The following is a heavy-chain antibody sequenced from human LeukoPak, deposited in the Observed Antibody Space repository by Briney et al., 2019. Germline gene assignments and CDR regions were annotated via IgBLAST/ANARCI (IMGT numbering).Heavy chain of an antibody. CDR3: ARAIIAYPTHYYFDY. Sequence: SETLSLTCTVSGDSISSSSSYWGWIRQPPGKGLELIATIYFSGISYYNPSLKSRVTISVDTSENQFSLKLSSVTAADTAVYYCARAIIAYPTHYYFDYWGQGTLVTVSS. CDR1: GDSISSSSSY. J-gene: IGHJ4*01. CDR2: IYFSGIS. D-gene: IGHD2/OR15-2a*01. V-gene: IGHV4-39*07.